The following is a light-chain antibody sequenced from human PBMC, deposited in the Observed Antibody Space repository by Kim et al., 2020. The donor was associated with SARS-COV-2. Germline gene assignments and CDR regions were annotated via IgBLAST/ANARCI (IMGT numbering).Light chain of an antibody. J-gene: IGLJ2*01. CDR2: GKN. V-gene: IGLV3-19*01. Sequence: SSELTQDPAVSVALGQTVRITCQGDSLRIYYARWYQQKPGQAPVLVIYGKNNRPSGIPDRFSGSSSGNTASLTITGAQADDESDYYCKSRDSSGNVVFGGGTKLTVL. CDR1: SLRIYY. CDR3: KSRDSSGNVV.